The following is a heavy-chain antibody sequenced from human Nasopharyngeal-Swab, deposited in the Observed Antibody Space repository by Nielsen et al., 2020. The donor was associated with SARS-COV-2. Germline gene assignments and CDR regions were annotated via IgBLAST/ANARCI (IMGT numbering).Heavy chain of an antibody. CDR3: ARGVNCQWLTRCYYFDY. Sequence: ASVKVSCKASGYTFTSYDINWVRQATGQGLERMGWMNPNSGNTGYAQKFQGRVTMTRNTSISTAYMELSSLRSEDTAVYYCARGVNCQWLTRCYYFDYWGQGTLVTVSS. V-gene: IGHV1-8*01. CDR1: GYTFTSYD. D-gene: IGHD6-19*01. CDR2: MNPNSGNT. J-gene: IGHJ4*02.